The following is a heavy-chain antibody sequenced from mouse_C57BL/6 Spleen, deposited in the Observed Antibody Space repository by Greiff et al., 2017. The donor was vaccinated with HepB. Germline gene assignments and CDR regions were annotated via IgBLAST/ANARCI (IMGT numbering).Heavy chain of an antibody. V-gene: IGHV1-18*01. J-gene: IGHJ2*01. CDR2: INPNNGGT. D-gene: IGHD1-1*01. CDR3: ARRRYYGSSYNFDY. CDR1: GYTFTDYN. Sequence: DVKLQESGPELVKPGASVKIPCKASGYTFTDYNMDWVKQSHGKSLEWIGDINPNNGGTIYNQKFKGKATLTVDKSSSTAYMELRSLTSEDTAVYYCARRRYYGSSYNFDYWGQGTTLTVSS.